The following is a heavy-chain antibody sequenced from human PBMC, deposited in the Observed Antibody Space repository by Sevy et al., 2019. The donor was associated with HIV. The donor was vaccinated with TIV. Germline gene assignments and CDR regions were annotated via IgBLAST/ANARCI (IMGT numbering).Heavy chain of an antibody. D-gene: IGHD3-3*01. J-gene: IGHJ6*02. Sequence: GGSLRLSCAASGFTFSSYAMHWVRQAPGKGLEWVAVISYDGSNKYYADSVKGRFTISRDNSKNTLYLQMNSLRAEDTAVYYCAGDGRFLEWLTHSSSWSPYYYYGMDVWGQGTTVTVSS. V-gene: IGHV3-30-3*01. CDR3: AGDGRFLEWLTHSSSWSPYYYYGMDV. CDR2: ISYDGSNK. CDR1: GFTFSSYA.